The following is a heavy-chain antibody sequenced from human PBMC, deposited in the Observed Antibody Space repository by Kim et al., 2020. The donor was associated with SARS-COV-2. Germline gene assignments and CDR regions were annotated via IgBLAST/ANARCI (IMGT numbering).Heavy chain of an antibody. CDR3: ARASTQWLVLFDY. J-gene: IGHJ4*02. Sequence: YADSVKGRFTISRDNAKNSLYLQMNSLRAEDTAVYYCARASTQWLVLFDYWGQGTLVTVSS. D-gene: IGHD6-19*01. V-gene: IGHV3-11*06.